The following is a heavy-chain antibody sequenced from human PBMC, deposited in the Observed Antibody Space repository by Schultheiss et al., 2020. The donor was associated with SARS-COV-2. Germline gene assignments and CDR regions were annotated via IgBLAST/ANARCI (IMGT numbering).Heavy chain of an antibody. V-gene: IGHV3-30*04. Sequence: GGSLRLSCAASGFTLSSYAMHWVRQAPGKGLEWVAVISYDGSNKYYADSVKGRFTISRDNSKNTLYLQMNSLRAEDTAVYYCARDHGNCSSTSCHFDYWGQGTLVTASS. CDR2: ISYDGSNK. J-gene: IGHJ4*02. CDR3: ARDHGNCSSTSCHFDY. CDR1: GFTLSSYA. D-gene: IGHD2-2*01.